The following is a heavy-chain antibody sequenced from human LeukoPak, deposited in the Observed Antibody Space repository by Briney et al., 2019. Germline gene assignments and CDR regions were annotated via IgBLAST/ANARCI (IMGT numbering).Heavy chain of an antibody. D-gene: IGHD6-13*01. CDR2: IYHSGST. CDR1: GYSISSGYY. Sequence: SETLSLTCTVSGYSISSGYYWGWIRQPPGKGLEWIGSIYHSGSTYYNPSLKSRVTISVDTSKNQFSLKLSSVTAADTAVYYCALGSAGIAAAGTAYFDYWGQGTLVTVSS. J-gene: IGHJ4*02. V-gene: IGHV4-38-2*02. CDR3: ALGSAGIAAAGTAYFDY.